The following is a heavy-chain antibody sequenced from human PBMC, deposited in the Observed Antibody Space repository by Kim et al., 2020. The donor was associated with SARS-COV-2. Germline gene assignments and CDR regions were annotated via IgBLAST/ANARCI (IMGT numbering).Heavy chain of an antibody. J-gene: IGHJ3*02. V-gene: IGHV4-59*01. CDR3: ARDSTVTDAFDI. CDR1: GGSISSYY. Sequence: SETLSLTCTVSGGSISSYYWSWIRQPPGKGLEWIGYIYYSGSTNYNPSLKSRVTISVDTSKNQFSLKLSSVTAADTAMYYCARDSTVTDAFDIWGQGTMVTVSS. CDR2: IYYSGST. D-gene: IGHD4-17*01.